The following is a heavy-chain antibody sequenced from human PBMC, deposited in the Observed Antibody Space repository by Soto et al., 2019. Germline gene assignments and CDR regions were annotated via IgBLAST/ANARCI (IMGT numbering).Heavy chain of an antibody. CDR3: ATVGYCISTSCPPNYYGMDV. D-gene: IGHD2-2*01. V-gene: IGHV1-8*01. J-gene: IGHJ6*02. Sequence: GASVKVSCKASGYTFTSYDINWVRQATGQGLEWMGWMNPNSGNTGYAQKFQGRVTMTRNTSISTAYMELSSLRSEDTAVYYCATVGYCISTSCPPNYYGMDVWGQGTTVTVSS. CDR1: GYTFTSYD. CDR2: MNPNSGNT.